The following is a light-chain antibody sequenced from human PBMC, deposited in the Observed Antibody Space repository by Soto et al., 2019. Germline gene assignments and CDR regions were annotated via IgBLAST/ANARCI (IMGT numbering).Light chain of an antibody. Sequence: QSALTQPPSASGSPGQSVTISCTGTSSDVGGYNYVSWYQQHPGKAPKLMIYEVSQRPSGVPDRFSGSKSGNTASLTVSGXXXXDEADYYCSSYAGSNNFYXXXXXTKLTVL. CDR3: SSYAGSNNFYX. V-gene: IGLV2-8*01. CDR2: EVS. J-gene: IGLJ1*01. CDR1: SSDVGGYNY.